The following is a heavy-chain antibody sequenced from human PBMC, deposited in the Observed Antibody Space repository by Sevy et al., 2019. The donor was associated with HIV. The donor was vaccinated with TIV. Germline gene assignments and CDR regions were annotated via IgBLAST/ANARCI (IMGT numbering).Heavy chain of an antibody. CDR3: ARARAVVVPGTTPNSQYYFDH. CDR2: INGDGSTT. D-gene: IGHD2-15*01. Sequence: GGSLRLSCAASGFTFSSSWMHWVRQAPGKGLVWVSRINGDGSTTTYADSVKGRFTISRDNAKNTVDLQMNSLRAEDTAVYYCARARAVVVPGTTPNSQYYFDHWGLRTLVTVSS. CDR1: GFTFSSSW. J-gene: IGHJ4*02. V-gene: IGHV3-74*01.